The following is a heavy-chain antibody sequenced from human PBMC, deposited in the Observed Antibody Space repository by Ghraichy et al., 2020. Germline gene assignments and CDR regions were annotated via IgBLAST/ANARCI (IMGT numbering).Heavy chain of an antibody. Sequence: SETLSLTCAVYGGSFSGYYWSWIRQPPGKGLEWIGEINHSGSTNYNPSLKSRVTISVDTSKNQFSLKLSSVTAADTAVYYCASNGRLRLGELSFDYWGQGTLVTVSS. CDR2: INHSGST. V-gene: IGHV4-34*01. J-gene: IGHJ4*02. CDR3: ASNGRLRLGELSFDY. D-gene: IGHD3-16*02. CDR1: GGSFSGYY.